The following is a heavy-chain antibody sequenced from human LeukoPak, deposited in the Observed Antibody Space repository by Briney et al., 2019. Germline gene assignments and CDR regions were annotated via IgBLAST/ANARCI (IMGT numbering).Heavy chain of an antibody. J-gene: IGHJ4*02. CDR1: GFIFDDYG. CDR2: INWNGGST. CDR3: AKVAKYYYGSETYYFFEH. V-gene: IGHV3-20*04. D-gene: IGHD3-10*01. Sequence: GGSLRLSCAASGFIFDDYGMSWVRQAPGKGLEWVSGINWNGGSTGYADSVKGRFTISRDNAKNSLYLQMNSLRAEDTAVYYYAKVAKYYYGSETYYFFEHWGQGTPVTASS.